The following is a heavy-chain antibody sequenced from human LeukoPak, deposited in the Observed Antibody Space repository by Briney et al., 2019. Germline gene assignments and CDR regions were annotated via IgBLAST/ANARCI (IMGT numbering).Heavy chain of an antibody. V-gene: IGHV4-39*01. D-gene: IGHD5-24*01. J-gene: IGHJ4*02. CDR3: ARMDGCNDFDY. CDR1: GGSISSSSYY. Sequence: KASETLSLTCTVSGGSISSSSYYWGWIRQPPGKGLEWIGSIYYSGSTYYNPSLKSRVTISVDTSKNQFSLKLSSVTAADTAVYYCARMDGCNDFDYWGQGTLVTVSS. CDR2: IYYSGST.